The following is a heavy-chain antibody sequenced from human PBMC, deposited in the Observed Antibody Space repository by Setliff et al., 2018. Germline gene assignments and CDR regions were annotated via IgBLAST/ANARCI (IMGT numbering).Heavy chain of an antibody. Sequence: ASVKVSCKASGYTFTSYYMNWVRQAPGQGLEWMGIINPRGGSTSHAQKFQGRVTMTRDTSTSTVYMEMSSLRSEDTATYYCARVQPGHVIWAYWGQGTLVTVSS. D-gene: IGHD3-10*01. J-gene: IGHJ4*02. V-gene: IGHV1-46*01. CDR2: INPRGGST. CDR3: ARVQPGHVIWAY. CDR1: GYTFTSYY.